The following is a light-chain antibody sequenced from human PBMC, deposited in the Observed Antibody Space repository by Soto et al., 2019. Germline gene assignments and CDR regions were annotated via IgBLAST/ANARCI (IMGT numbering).Light chain of an antibody. Sequence: SVLTQPPSVSGAPGQRVTISCTGSSSNIGARYDVHWYQQLPGTAPKLLIYGNSIRPLGVPDRFSGSKSGTSASLAITGLQADDEADYYCQSYDSSLSGVIFGGGTQLTVL. V-gene: IGLV1-40*01. CDR2: GNS. CDR1: SSNIGARYD. CDR3: QSYDSSLSGVI. J-gene: IGLJ2*01.